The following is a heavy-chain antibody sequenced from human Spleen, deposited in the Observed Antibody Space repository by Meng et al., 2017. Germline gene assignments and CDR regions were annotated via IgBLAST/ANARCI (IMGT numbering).Heavy chain of an antibody. CDR2: ITNDGSHK. V-gene: IGHV3-30*04. Sequence: GGSLRLSCAASGFTFSVHAMHWVRQAPGKGLEWVAVITNDGSHKYYADSVKGRFTISRDNSKNTLYLQMNSLRAEDTAVYYCARKMRGIAVAGAGTADYFDYWGQGTLVTVSS. D-gene: IGHD6-13*01. J-gene: IGHJ4*02. CDR1: GFTFSVHA. CDR3: ARKMRGIAVAGAGTADYFDY.